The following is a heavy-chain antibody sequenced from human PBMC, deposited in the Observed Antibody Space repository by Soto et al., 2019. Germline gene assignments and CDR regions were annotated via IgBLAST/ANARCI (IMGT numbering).Heavy chain of an antibody. Sequence: SGPTLVNPTQTLTLTCTFSGFSLRTSGEGVGWIRQPPGKALEWLALVYWDDDKRYSPSLKSRLTVTKDTSKNQVVLTMTNVDPVDTATYYCAHRLGYCSGGSCYWYFSLWGRGTLVTVSS. CDR1: GFSLRTSGEG. J-gene: IGHJ2*01. D-gene: IGHD2-15*01. CDR3: AHRLGYCSGGSCYWYFSL. CDR2: VYWDDDK. V-gene: IGHV2-5*02.